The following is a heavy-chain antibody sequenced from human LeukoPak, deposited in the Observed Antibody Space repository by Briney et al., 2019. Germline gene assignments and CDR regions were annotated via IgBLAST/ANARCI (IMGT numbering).Heavy chain of an antibody. CDR3: VRDGSGSYFFLGY. V-gene: IGHV1-2*02. CDR2: INPNSGGT. J-gene: IGHJ4*02. Sequence: ASVKVSCKASGYTFTGYYMHWVRQAPGQGLEWMGWINPNSGGTNYAQKFQGRVTMTRDTSISTAYMELSRLRSDDTAVYYCVRDGSGSYFFLGYWGQGTLVTVSS. CDR1: GYTFTGYY. D-gene: IGHD1-26*01.